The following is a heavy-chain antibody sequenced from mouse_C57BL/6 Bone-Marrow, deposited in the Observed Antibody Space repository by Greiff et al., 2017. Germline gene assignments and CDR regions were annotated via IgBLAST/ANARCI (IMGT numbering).Heavy chain of an antibody. CDR3: AFYGSSPYWYFDV. CDR1: GFTFSDYG. D-gene: IGHD1-1*01. Sequence: EVNVVESGGGLVKPGGSLKLSCAASGFTFSDYGMHWVRPAPEKGLEWVAYISSGSSTIYYADTVKGRFTISRDNAKNTLFLQMTILRVEDTAMYYCAFYGSSPYWYFDVWGTGTTVTGSS. CDR2: ISSGSSTI. J-gene: IGHJ1*03. V-gene: IGHV5-17*01.